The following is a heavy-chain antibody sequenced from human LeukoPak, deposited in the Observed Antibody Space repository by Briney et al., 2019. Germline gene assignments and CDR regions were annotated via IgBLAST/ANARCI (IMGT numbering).Heavy chain of an antibody. CDR3: ARVGATGTTSPFDY. CDR1: GYTFTGYY. D-gene: IGHD1-1*01. CDR2: INPNSGGT. V-gene: IGHV1-2*02. Sequence: GASVKVSCKASGYTFTGYYMHWVRQAPGLGLEWMGWINPNSGGTNYAQKFQGRVTMTRDTSISTAYMELSRLRSDDTAVYYCARVGATGTTSPFDYWGQGTLVTVSS. J-gene: IGHJ4*02.